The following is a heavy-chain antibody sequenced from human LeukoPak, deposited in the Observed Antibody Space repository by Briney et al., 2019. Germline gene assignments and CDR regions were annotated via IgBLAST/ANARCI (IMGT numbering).Heavy chain of an antibody. CDR1: GGTFSSYA. J-gene: IGHJ5*02. CDR3: ARDRVTMVRGVYYNWFDP. V-gene: IGHV1-2*02. Sequence: GASVKVSCKASGGTFSSYAISWVRQAPGQGLEWMGWINPNSGGTNYAQKFQGRVTMTRDTSISTAYMELSRLRSDDTAVYYCARDRVTMVRGVYYNWFDPWGQGTLVTVSS. D-gene: IGHD3-10*01. CDR2: INPNSGGT.